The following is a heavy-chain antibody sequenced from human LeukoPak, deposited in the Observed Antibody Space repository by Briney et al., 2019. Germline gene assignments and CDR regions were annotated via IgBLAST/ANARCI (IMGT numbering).Heavy chain of an antibody. D-gene: IGHD3-9*01. CDR1: GGSIRSSYYY. CDR2: IYDSGST. J-gene: IGHJ4*02. Sequence: SETLSLTCTVSGGSIRSSYYYWGWIRQPPGKGLEWIGSIYDSGSTNYNPSLKSRVTISVDTSKNQFSLKLSSVTAADTAVYYCAREGSGGTIYYFDYWGQGTLVTVSS. CDR3: AREGSGGTIYYFDY. V-gene: IGHV4-39*07.